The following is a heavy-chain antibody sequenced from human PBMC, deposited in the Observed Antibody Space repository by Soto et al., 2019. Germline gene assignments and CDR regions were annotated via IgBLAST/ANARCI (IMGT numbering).Heavy chain of an antibody. CDR3: ARQTSRLRTNYYYYGMDV. CDR1: GYSFTSYW. Sequence: GESLKISCKGSGYSFTSYWIGWVRQMPGKGLEWMGIIYPGDSDTRYSPSFQGQVTISADKSISTAYLQWSSLKASDTAMYYCARQTSRLRTNYYYYGMDVWGQGTTVTVSS. J-gene: IGHJ6*02. CDR2: IYPGDSDT. V-gene: IGHV5-51*01.